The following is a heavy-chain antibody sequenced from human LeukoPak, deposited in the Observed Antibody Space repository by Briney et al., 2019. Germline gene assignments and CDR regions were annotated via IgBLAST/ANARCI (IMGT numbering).Heavy chain of an antibody. CDR2: IYSSGNA. J-gene: IGHJ4*02. Sequence: PSETLSLTCTVSGGSISSSGSYWGWIRQPPGKGLEWIGNIYSSGNAYYNPSLKSRVAISLDTSKNQFSLKLTSVTASDTAIYYCAREGDYGDYWGQGTLVTVSS. CDR1: GGSISSSGSY. V-gene: IGHV4-39*07. CDR3: AREGDYGDY.